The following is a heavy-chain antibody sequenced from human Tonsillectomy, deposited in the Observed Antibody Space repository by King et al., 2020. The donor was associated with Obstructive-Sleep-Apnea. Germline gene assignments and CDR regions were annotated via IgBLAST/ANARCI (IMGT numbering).Heavy chain of an antibody. CDR1: GGSISSGGYS. CDR3: ARGDYYDSSGYRY. Sequence: LQLQESGSGLVKPSQTLSLTCAVSGGSISSGGYSWSWIRQPPGKGLEWIGYIYHSGSTYYNPSLKSRVTISVDRSKNQFSLKLSSVTAADTAVYYCARGDYYDSSGYRYWGQGTLVTVSS. J-gene: IGHJ4*01. V-gene: IGHV4-30-2*01. CDR2: IYHSGST. D-gene: IGHD3-22*01.